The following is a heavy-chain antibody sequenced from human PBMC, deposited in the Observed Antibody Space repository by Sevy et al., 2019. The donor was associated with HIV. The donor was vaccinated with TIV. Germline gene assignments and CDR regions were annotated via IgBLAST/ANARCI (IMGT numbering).Heavy chain of an antibody. V-gene: IGHV3-23*01. CDR1: GFTFRSYA. CDR3: AKGDEPAADYADYVPNAFDI. CDR2: ISGPGALT. J-gene: IGHJ3*02. D-gene: IGHD4-17*01. Sequence: GGSLRLSCAVSGFTFRSYAMSWVRQAPGKGLKLVSSISGPGALTYYAESVKGRFTISRDNSKNTLFLQMNSLRAEDTALYYCAKGDEPAADYADYVPNAFDIWGQGTMVTVSS.